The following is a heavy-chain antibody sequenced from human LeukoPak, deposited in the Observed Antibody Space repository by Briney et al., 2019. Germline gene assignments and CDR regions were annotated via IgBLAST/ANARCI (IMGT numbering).Heavy chain of an antibody. D-gene: IGHD3-22*01. V-gene: IGHV3-23*01. CDR2: IRGSGGST. CDR3: AKDPHYDSSGYSFDP. J-gene: IGHJ5*02. Sequence: GGSLRLSCAASGFTFSNYAMSWVRQAPGKGLEWVSGIRGSGGSTDYADSVKGRFTISRDNFKNTLYLQMNSLRAEDTVVYYCAKDPHYDSSGYSFDPWGQGTLVTVSS. CDR1: GFTFSNYA.